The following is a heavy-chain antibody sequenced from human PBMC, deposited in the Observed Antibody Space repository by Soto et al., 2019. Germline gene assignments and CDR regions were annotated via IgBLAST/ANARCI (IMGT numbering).Heavy chain of an antibody. Sequence: GGSLRLSCAASGFTFSSYAMSWVRQAPGKGLEWVSAISGSGGSTYYADSVKGRFTISRDNSKNTLYLQMNSLRAEDTAVYYCAKVPAWDPRDYYYMDVWGKGTTVTVSS. CDR1: GFTFSSYA. CDR2: ISGSGGST. CDR3: AKVPAWDPRDYYYMDV. D-gene: IGHD1-26*01. J-gene: IGHJ6*03. V-gene: IGHV3-23*01.